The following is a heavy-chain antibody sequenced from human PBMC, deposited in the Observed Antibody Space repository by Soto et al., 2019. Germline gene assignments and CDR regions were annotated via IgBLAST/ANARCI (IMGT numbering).Heavy chain of an antibody. CDR2: ISANGDTI. CDR3: AKDMLLWGRTPLHYFDS. CDR1: GFTVDDYA. J-gene: IGHJ4*01. D-gene: IGHD2-21*01. Sequence: PGGSLRLSCVASGFTVDDYAMHWVRQAPGKGLEWVSGISANGDTIDYADSVKGRFTISRDNAKNSLFLQMNSLRPEDTALYYCAKDMLLWGRTPLHYFDSWGQGTQVPVSS. V-gene: IGHV3-9*01.